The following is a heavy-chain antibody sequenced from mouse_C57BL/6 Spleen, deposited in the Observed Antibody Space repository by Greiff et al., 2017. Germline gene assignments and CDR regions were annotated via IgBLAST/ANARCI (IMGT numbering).Heavy chain of an antibody. CDR1: GFNIKDDY. CDR3: TKGLSFDY. V-gene: IGHV14-4*01. J-gene: IGHJ2*01. Sequence: VQLQQSGAELVRPGASVKLSCTASGFNIKDDYMHWVKQRPEQGLEWIGWIDPENGDTEYASKFQGKATITADTSSNTAYRQLSSLTSEDTAVYYCTKGLSFDYWGQGTTLTVSS. D-gene: IGHD3-3*01. CDR2: IDPENGDT.